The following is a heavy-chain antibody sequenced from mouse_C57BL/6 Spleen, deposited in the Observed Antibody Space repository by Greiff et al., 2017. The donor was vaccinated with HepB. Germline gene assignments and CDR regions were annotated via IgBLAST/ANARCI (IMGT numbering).Heavy chain of an antibody. CDR1: GYTFTDYY. D-gene: IGHD2-4*01. V-gene: IGHV1-26*01. CDR2: INPNNGGT. J-gene: IGHJ3*01. CDR3: ATPYYDYDVAWFAY. Sequence: EVQLQQSGPELVKPGASVKISCKASGYTFTDYYMNWVKQSHGKSLEWIGDINPNNGGTSYNQKFKGKATLTVDKSSSTAYMELRSLTSEDSAVYYCATPYYDYDVAWFAYWGQGTLVTVSA.